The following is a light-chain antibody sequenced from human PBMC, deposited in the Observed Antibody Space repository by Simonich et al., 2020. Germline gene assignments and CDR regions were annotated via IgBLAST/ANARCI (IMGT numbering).Light chain of an antibody. CDR3: YSTDSSGNHRV. CDR1: ALPKKY. Sequence: SYELTQPPSVSVSPGQTARITCSGDALPKKYAYWYQQKSGKAPVLVIYEDSKRPSGIPERFSGSSSGTMATLTISGAQVEDEADDYCYSTDSSGNHRVFGGGTKLTVL. V-gene: IGLV3-10*01. J-gene: IGLJ3*02. CDR2: EDS.